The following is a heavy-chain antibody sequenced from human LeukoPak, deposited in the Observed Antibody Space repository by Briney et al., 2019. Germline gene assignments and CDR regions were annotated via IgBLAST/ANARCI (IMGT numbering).Heavy chain of an antibody. D-gene: IGHD3-22*01. V-gene: IGHV6-1*01. CDR1: GDSVSSNSAA. CDR2: TYYRSKWYN. Sequence: SQTLSLTCAISGDSVSSNSAAWNWIRQSPSRGLEWLGRTYYRSKWYNDYAVSVKSRITTNPDTSKNQFSLQLNSVTPEDTAVYYCARGSYYYDSSGYWTIDYWGQGTLVTVSS. CDR3: ARGSYYYDSSGYWTIDY. J-gene: IGHJ4*02.